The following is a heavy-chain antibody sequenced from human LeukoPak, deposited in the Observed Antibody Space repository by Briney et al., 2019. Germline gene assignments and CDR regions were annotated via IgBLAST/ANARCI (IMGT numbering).Heavy chain of an antibody. CDR1: GGSFSGYY. D-gene: IGHD4-11*01. CDR2: INHSGST. J-gene: IGHJ5*02. CDR3: AEILSVTTKQKTWFTP. V-gene: IGHV4-34*01. Sequence: SETLSLTCAVYGGSFSGYYWTWIRQPPGKGLEWIGEINHSGSTNYNPSLKSRVTISVDTSKNQFSLKLSSVTAADTAVYYCAEILSVTTKQKTWFTPGGQEPLVTSSS.